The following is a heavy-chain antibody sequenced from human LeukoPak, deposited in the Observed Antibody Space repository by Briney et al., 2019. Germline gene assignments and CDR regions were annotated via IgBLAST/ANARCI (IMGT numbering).Heavy chain of an antibody. J-gene: IGHJ6*02. D-gene: IGHD3-9*01. Sequence: GGSLRLSCAASGFTFSDYYMIWIRQAPGKGLECVSYISSSGLTIYYADSVKGRFTISRDNAKNSLDLQMNSLRAEDTAVYYCARDLDILTGYYSIHYFYGMDVWGQGTTVTVSS. CDR1: GFTFSDYY. CDR3: ARDLDILTGYYSIHYFYGMDV. CDR2: ISSSGLTI. V-gene: IGHV3-11*01.